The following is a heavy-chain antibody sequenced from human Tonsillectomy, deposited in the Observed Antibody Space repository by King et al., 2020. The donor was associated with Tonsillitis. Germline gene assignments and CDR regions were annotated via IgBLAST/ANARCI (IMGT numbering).Heavy chain of an antibody. Sequence: DVQLVESGGGLVQPGGSLRLSCAASGFTFSSYWMSWVRQAPGKGLEWVANINQDGSEKYYVYSVKVRFTISRDNAKNSLYLQMNSLRAEDTAVYYCARDTAGYSSGWYVGGLDYWGQGTLVTVSS. CDR3: ARDTAGYSSGWYVGGLDY. D-gene: IGHD6-19*01. V-gene: IGHV3-7*01. J-gene: IGHJ4*02. CDR1: GFTFSSYW. CDR2: INQDGSEK.